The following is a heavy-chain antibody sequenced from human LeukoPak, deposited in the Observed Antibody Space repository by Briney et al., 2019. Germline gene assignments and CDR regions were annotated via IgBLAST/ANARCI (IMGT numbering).Heavy chain of an antibody. CDR2: ISGSGGST. CDR3: AKGQVTALYYYYYMDV. J-gene: IGHJ6*03. V-gene: IGHV3-23*01. Sequence: PGGSLRLSCAASGFTFSTYAMSWVRQAPGKGLEWVSDISGSGGSTYYADSVKGRFTISRDNSKNTLYLQMNSLRAEDTAVYYCAKGQVTALYYYYYMDVWGKGTTVTVSS. D-gene: IGHD5-18*01. CDR1: GFTFSTYA.